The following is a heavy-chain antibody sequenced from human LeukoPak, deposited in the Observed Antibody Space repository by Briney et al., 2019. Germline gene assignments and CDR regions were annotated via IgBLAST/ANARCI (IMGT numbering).Heavy chain of an antibody. J-gene: IGHJ3*02. Sequence: PGGSPRLSCAASGFTFSSYAMSWVRQAPGKGLEWVSAISGSGGSTYYADSVKGRFTISRDNSKNTLYLQMNSLRAEDTAVYYCAKGIVVVYDAFDIWGQGTMVTVSS. CDR3: AKGIVVVYDAFDI. CDR2: ISGSGGST. CDR1: GFTFSSYA. D-gene: IGHD2-15*01. V-gene: IGHV3-23*01.